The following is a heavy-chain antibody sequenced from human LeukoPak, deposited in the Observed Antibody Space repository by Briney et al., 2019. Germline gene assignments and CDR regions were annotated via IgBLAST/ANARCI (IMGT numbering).Heavy chain of an antibody. D-gene: IGHD3-9*01. CDR2: IIPIFGTA. V-gene: IGHV1-69*05. J-gene: IGHJ3*02. CDR1: GGTFSSYA. Sequence: SVKVSCKASGGTFSSYAISWVRQAPGQGLEWMGGIIPIFGTANYAQKFQGRVTITTDESTSTAYMELSSLRSEDTAVYYCTRETYHDISTAYGAFDIWGQGTMVTVSS. CDR3: TRETYHDISTAYGAFDI.